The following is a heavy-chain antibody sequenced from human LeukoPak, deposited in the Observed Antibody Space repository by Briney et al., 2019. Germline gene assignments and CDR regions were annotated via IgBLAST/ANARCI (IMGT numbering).Heavy chain of an antibody. CDR1: GGSISSGGYY. CDR3: ARWSGSVTARNYYYYMDV. V-gene: IGHV4-61*02. J-gene: IGHJ6*03. D-gene: IGHD6-6*01. CDR2: IHTSGST. Sequence: SETLSLTCTVSGGSISSGGYYWSWIRQPAGKGLEWIGRIHTSGSTKYNPSLRTRVTISVDASRNQFSLNLSSVTAADTAVYYCARWSGSVTARNYYYYMDVWGEGTTVTVSS.